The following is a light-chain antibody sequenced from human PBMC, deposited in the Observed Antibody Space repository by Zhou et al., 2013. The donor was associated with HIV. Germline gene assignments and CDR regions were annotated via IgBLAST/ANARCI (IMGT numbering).Light chain of an antibody. V-gene: IGKV3-20*01. J-gene: IGKJ4*01. CDR3: QQYGSSLLT. CDR2: GAS. Sequence: EIVLTQSPGTLSLSPGERATLSCRASQSVSSSYLAWYQQKPGQAPRLLIYGASSRATGIPDRFSGSGSGTDFTLTISRLEPEDFAVYYCQQYGSSLLTFGEDQGGDQT. CDR1: QSVSSSY.